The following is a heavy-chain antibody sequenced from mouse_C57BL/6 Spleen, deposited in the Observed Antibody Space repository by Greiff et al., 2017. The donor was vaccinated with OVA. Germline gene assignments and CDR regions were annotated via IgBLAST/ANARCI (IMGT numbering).Heavy chain of an antibody. CDR2: IFPGSGST. Sequence: VQLVESGPELVKPGASVKISCKASGYTFTDYYINWVKQRPGQGLEWIGWIFPGSGSTYYNEKFKGKATLTVDKSSSTAYMLLSSLTSEDSAVYFCARKKGSSLYYAMDYWGQGTSVTVSS. V-gene: IGHV1-75*01. J-gene: IGHJ4*01. CDR1: GYTFTDYY. D-gene: IGHD1-1*01. CDR3: ARKKGSSLYYAMDY.